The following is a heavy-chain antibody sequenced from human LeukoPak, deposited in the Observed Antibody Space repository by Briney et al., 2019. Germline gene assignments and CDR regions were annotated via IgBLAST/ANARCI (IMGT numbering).Heavy chain of an antibody. CDR3: ARGHMVRGVMIYYYYMDV. CDR1: GYTFTGYY. Sequence: GASVKVSCKASGYTFTGYYMHWVRQAPGQGLGWMGWINPNSGGTNYAQKFQGRVTMTRDTSISTAYMELSRLRSDDTAVYYCARGHMVRGVMIYYYYMDVWGKGTTVTVSS. V-gene: IGHV1-2*02. CDR2: INPNSGGT. J-gene: IGHJ6*03. D-gene: IGHD3-10*01.